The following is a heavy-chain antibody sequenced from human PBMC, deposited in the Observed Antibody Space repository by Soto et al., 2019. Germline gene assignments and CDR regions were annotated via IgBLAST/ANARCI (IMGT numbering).Heavy chain of an antibody. CDR3: ARISHAYGGYSHWYFDL. CDR1: GGSISSSSYY. Sequence: QLQLQESGPGLVKPSETLSLTCTVSGGSISSSSYYWGWIRQPPGKGLEWIASIYYSGNTYYNPSLKSRVTISVDTSKNQFSLKLSSVTAADTAVYYCARISHAYGGYSHWYFDLWGRGTLVTVSS. V-gene: IGHV4-39*01. J-gene: IGHJ2*01. D-gene: IGHD4-17*01. CDR2: IYYSGNT.